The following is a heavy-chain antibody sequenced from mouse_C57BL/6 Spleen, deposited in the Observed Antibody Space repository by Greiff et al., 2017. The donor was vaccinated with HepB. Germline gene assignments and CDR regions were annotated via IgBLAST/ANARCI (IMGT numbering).Heavy chain of an antibody. D-gene: IGHD3-2*02. J-gene: IGHJ4*01. CDR3: ARDSSGYGSYAMDY. CDR1: GYTFTSYW. V-gene: IGHV1-52*01. CDR2: IDPSDSET. Sequence: QVQLQQPGAELVRPGSSVKLSCKASGYTFTSYWMHWVKQRPIQGLKWIGNIDPSDSETHYNQKFKDKATLTVDKSSSTAYMQLSSLTSEDSAVYYCARDSSGYGSYAMDYWGQGTSVTVSS.